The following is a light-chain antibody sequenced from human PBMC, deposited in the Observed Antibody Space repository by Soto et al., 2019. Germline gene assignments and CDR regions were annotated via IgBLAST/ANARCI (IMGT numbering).Light chain of an antibody. CDR3: QHYNSYSEA. J-gene: IGKJ1*01. V-gene: IGKV1-5*03. Sequence: DIQMTQSPSTLSGSVGDRVTITCRASQTISSRLAWYQQKPGKAPKLLIYKASTLKSGVASRVSGSGSGTEFTPTISSLQPDDFATDYYQHYNSYSEAFGQGTKVELK. CDR1: QTISSR. CDR2: KAS.